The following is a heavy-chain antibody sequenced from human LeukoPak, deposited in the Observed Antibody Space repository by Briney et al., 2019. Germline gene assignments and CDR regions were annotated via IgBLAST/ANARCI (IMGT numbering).Heavy chain of an antibody. CDR1: GFAFHNYA. V-gene: IGHV3-9*01. CDR2: INGNSDTT. CDR3: AKDTGGNGAYFYAMDV. D-gene: IGHD4-23*01. J-gene: IGHJ6*02. Sequence: PGRSLRLSCVGSGFAFHNYAMHWLRRPPGKGVAWVSAINGNSDTTAYADSVKGRFTISRDRARTSLYLQMDGLRREDTALYYCAKDTGGNGAYFYAMDVGGQGTSVTVSS.